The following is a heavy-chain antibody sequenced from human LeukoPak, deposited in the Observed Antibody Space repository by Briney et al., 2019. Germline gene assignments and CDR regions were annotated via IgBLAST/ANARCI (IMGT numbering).Heavy chain of an antibody. J-gene: IGHJ4*02. CDR1: GFTFSSYW. V-gene: IGHV3-7*01. Sequence: GGSLRLSCAASGFTFSSYWMSWVRQAPGKGLEWVANIKQDGSEKYYVDSVKGRFTISRDNAKNSLYLQMNSLGAEDTAVYYCARPRCSSTSCPLDYWGQGTLVTVSS. D-gene: IGHD2-2*01. CDR3: ARPRCSSTSCPLDY. CDR2: IKQDGSEK.